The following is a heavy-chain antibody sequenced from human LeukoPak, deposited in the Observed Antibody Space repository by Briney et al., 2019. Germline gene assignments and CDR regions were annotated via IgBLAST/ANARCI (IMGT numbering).Heavy chain of an antibody. Sequence: PSETLSLTCAVSGGSISSGYWWSWVRQPPGKGLEWIGEVFHSGSTNYNPSLKSRVSISVDKTENQFSLRLNSVTAADTAVYYCARADKRPDFWSGYFISWFDPWGQGTLVTVSS. D-gene: IGHD3-3*01. J-gene: IGHJ5*02. CDR1: GGSISSGYW. CDR2: VFHSGST. V-gene: IGHV4-4*02. CDR3: ARADKRPDFWSGYFISWFDP.